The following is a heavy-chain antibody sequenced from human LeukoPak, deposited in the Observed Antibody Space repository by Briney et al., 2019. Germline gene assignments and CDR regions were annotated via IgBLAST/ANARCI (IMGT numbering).Heavy chain of an antibody. CDR2: IHNTGST. Sequence: SETLSLTCTVSGGSISSYYWTWIRKHPRKGLEWIGYIHNTGSTYNPSLKSRVTISVDTSKNQFSLKLSSVTAADTAVYYCARHTSPYSSSPKFDYWGQGTRVTVSS. CDR3: ARHTSPYSSSPKFDY. CDR1: GGSISSYY. V-gene: IGHV4-59*08. J-gene: IGHJ4*02. D-gene: IGHD6-6*01.